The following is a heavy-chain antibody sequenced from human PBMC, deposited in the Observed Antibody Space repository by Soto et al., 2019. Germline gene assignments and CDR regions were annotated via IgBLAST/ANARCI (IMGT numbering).Heavy chain of an antibody. D-gene: IGHD2-15*01. CDR1: SYSFTIYG. CDR2: ISTDKGST. Sequence: QVQLVQSGADVKKPGASVKVSCKTSSYSFTIYGISWVRQAPGQGLEWMGWISTDKGSTKYSQKFQDRVTMTADTSTSTAYMELRSLRSDDTAIYYCARGLIDRWSYFDYWGQGTLVTVSS. J-gene: IGHJ4*02. CDR3: ARGLIDRWSYFDY. V-gene: IGHV1-18*01.